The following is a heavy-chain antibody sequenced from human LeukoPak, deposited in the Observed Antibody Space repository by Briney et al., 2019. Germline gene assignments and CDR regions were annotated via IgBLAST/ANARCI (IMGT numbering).Heavy chain of an antibody. CDR3: ATPLVVVAATNAFDI. CDR1: GYTLTELS. D-gene: IGHD2-15*01. J-gene: IGHJ3*02. V-gene: IGHV1-24*01. CDR2: FDPEDGET. Sequence: ASVTVSCKVSGYTLTELSMHWVRQAPGKGREWMGGFDPEDGETIYAQKFQGRVTMTEDTSTDTAYMELSSLRSEDTAVYYCATPLVVVAATNAFDIWGQGTMVTVSS.